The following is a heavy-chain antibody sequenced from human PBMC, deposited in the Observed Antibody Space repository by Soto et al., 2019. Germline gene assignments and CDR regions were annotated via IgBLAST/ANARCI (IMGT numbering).Heavy chain of an antibody. J-gene: IGHJ5*02. CDR1: GGSISSGAYS. CDR3: XRTLDYGGSAGTNWFDP. D-gene: IGHD2-15*01. CDR2: IYHRGTS. V-gene: IGHV4-30-2*01. Sequence: PSETLSLTCTVSGGSISSGAYSWSWIRLPPGKRLEWIGYIYHRGTSHYNPSLKSRVTMSVDRSKNQFSLNLRSVTAADTAVYYCXRTLDYGGSAGTNWFDPWGQGTLVTVSS.